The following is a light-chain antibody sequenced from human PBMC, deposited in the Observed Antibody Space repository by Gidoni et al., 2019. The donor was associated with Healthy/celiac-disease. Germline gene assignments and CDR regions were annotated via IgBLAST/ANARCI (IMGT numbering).Light chain of an antibody. J-gene: IGKJ2*04. V-gene: IGKV1-39*01. Sequence: DIQMTQSPSSLSASVGDRVTITCRASQSISSYLNWYQQIPGKAPKLLIYAASSLQSGVPSRFSGSGSGTDFTLTISSLQPEDFATYYCQQSYSTPQCSFGQGTKLEIK. CDR3: QQSYSTPQCS. CDR2: AAS. CDR1: QSISSY.